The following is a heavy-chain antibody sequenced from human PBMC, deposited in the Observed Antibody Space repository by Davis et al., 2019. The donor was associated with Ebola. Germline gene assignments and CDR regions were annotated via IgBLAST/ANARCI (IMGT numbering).Heavy chain of an antibody. J-gene: IGHJ4*02. D-gene: IGHD2-2*01. Sequence: GESLKISCAASGFTFSSYAMSWVRQAPGKGLEWVSAISGSGGSTYYADSVKGRFTISRENSKNPLYLQMNSLRAKDTAVYYCAKTGYCSSTSCPKGYYFDYWGQGTLVTVSS. CDR1: GFTFSSYA. CDR3: AKTGYCSSTSCPKGYYFDY. V-gene: IGHV3-23*01. CDR2: ISGSGGST.